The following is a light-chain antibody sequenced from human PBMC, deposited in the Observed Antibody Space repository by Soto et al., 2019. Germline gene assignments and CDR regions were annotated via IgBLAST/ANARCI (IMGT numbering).Light chain of an antibody. CDR2: ASS. CDR3: QQTYSTPIT. V-gene: IGKV1-39*01. J-gene: IGKJ5*01. Sequence: DLQMTQSPSSLSASVGDRVTITCRASQTISSSLNWYQQRPGKAPNLLIYASSSLQSGVPPRFSGGGSVTDFTLTISSLQPEDFATYYCQQTYSTPITFGQGTRLDIK. CDR1: QTISSS.